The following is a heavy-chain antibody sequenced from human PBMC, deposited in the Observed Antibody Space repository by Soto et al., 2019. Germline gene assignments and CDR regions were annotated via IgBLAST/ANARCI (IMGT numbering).Heavy chain of an antibody. V-gene: IGHV5-51*01. J-gene: IGHJ6*02. CDR3: ARQGSVHGITIFHPYYYYGMDV. Sequence: LGESLKISCKGSGYSFTSYWIGWVRQMPGKGLEWMGIIYPGDSDTRYSPSFQGQVTISADKSISTAYLQWSSLKASDTAMYYCARQGSVHGITIFHPYYYYGMDVWGQGTTVTVSS. CDR1: GYSFTSYW. D-gene: IGHD3-3*01. CDR2: IYPGDSDT.